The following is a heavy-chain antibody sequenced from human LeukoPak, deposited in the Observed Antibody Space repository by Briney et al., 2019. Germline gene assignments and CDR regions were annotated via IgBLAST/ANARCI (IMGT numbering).Heavy chain of an antibody. J-gene: IGHJ4*02. D-gene: IGHD1-26*01. CDR3: AKESYSNLIDY. V-gene: IGHV3-21*04. Sequence: DSVKGRFTISRDNAKNSLYLQMNSLRAEDTAVYYCAKESYSNLIDYWGQGTLVTVSS.